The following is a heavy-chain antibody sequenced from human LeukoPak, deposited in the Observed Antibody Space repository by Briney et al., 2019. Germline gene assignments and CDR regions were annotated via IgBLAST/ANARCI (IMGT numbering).Heavy chain of an antibody. J-gene: IGHJ4*02. V-gene: IGHV4-39*01. D-gene: IGHD2-2*01. Sequence: PSETLSLTCTVSGGSISSSSYYWGWIRQPPGKGLEWIRSIYYSGSTYYNPSLKSRVTISVDTSKNQFSLKLSSVTAADTAVYYCARQVPWGYFDYWGQGTLVTVSS. CDR3: ARQVPWGYFDY. CDR2: IYYSGST. CDR1: GGSISSSSYY.